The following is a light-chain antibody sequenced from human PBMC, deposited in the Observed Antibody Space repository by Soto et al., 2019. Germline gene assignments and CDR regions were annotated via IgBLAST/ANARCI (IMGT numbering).Light chain of an antibody. J-gene: IGLJ2*01. CDR2: ATR. CDR1: SSDVGNYNL. CDR3: CSYAGSITFT. V-gene: IGLV2-23*02. Sequence: QSALTQPASVSGSPGQSITISCTGTSSDVGNYNLVSWYQQHPGKAPKLIIYATRKRPSGVSNRYSGSKSGNTASLTISGLQPEDEATYHCCSYAGSITFTFGGGTKLTVL.